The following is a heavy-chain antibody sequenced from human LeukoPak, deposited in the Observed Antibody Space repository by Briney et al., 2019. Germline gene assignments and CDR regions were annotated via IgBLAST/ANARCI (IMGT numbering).Heavy chain of an antibody. Sequence: GGSLRLSCAASGFTFSSYAMSWVRQAPGKGLEWVSGISGSGGSTYHADSVKGRFTISRDNSKNTLYLQMSSLRAEDTAVYYCVKDAVADTDAPFDYWGQGTLVTVSS. CDR3: VKDAVADTDAPFDY. D-gene: IGHD6-19*01. V-gene: IGHV3-23*01. CDR2: ISGSGGST. J-gene: IGHJ4*02. CDR1: GFTFSSYA.